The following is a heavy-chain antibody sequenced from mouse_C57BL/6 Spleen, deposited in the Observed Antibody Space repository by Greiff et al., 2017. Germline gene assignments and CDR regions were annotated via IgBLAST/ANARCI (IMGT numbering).Heavy chain of an antibody. J-gene: IGHJ4*01. V-gene: IGHV1-15*01. CDR3: TRSLYGIYYAMDY. D-gene: IGHD2-1*01. Sequence: VQLQQSGAELVRPGASVTLSCKASGYTFTDYEMHWVKQTPVHGLEWIGAIDPETGGTAYNQKFKGKAILTADKSSSTACMELRSLTSEDSAVYYCTRSLYGIYYAMDYWGQGTSVTVSS. CDR1: GYTFTDYE. CDR2: IDPETGGT.